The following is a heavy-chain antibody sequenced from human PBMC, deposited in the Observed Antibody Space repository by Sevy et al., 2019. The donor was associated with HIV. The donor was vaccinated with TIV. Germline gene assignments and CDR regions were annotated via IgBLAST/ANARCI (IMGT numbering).Heavy chain of an antibody. J-gene: IGHJ4*02. V-gene: IGHV5-51*01. D-gene: IGHD3-10*01. CDR3: ATSGLWFGESYYFDY. Sequence: GESLKISCKGSGYSFTSYWIGWVRQMPGKGLEWMGIIYPGDSDTRYSPSFQGQVTISADKSISTAYLQWSSLKASDTAMYYCATSGLWFGESYYFDYWGQGTLVTVSS. CDR2: IYPGDSDT. CDR1: GYSFTSYW.